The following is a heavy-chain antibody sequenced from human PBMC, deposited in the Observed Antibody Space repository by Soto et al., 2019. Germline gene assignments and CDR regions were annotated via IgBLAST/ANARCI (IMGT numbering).Heavy chain of an antibody. CDR1: GGTFSSYT. V-gene: IGHV1-69*13. J-gene: IGHJ4*02. CDR2: IIPIFGTA. D-gene: IGHD2-21*02. Sequence: SVKVSCKASGGTFSSYTISWVRQAPGQGLEWMGGIIPIFGTANYAQKFQGRVTITADESTSTAYMELSSLRSEDTAVYYCARSIVVVTALDYWGQGTLVTVSS. CDR3: ARSIVVVTALDY.